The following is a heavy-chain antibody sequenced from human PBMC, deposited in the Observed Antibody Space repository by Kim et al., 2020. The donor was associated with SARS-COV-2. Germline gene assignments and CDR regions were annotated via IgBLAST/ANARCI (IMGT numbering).Heavy chain of an antibody. CDR3: ATASCGGGSCYSDIDAFDT. V-gene: IGHV3-23*01. CDR1: GFSFSTYA. Sequence: GGSLRLSCATSGFSFSTYAMSWVRQAPGKGLEWVSNINYSGGRTSYADSVKGRFTISRDNSKNTVYLQMNSLRVEDTAIYYCATASCGGGSCYSDIDAFDTWGQGTKVTVSS. J-gene: IGHJ3*02. D-gene: IGHD2-15*01. CDR2: INYSGGRT.